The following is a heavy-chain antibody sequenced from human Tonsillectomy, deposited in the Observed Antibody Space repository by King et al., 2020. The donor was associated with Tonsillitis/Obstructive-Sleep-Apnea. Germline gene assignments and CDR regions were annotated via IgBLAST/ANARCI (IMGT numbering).Heavy chain of an antibody. CDR3: AMSLTLEWFYGMDV. CDR1: GYTFTGYF. CDR2: INPNSGGT. V-gene: IGHV1-2*02. D-gene: IGHD3-3*01. Sequence: VQLVQSGAEVKKPGASVKVSCKASGYTFTGYFIHWVRQAPGQGLECMGWINPNSGGTNYAQKFQGRVTMTRDTSISTAYMELSRLASDETAVYYCAMSLTLEWFYGMDVWGQGTTVTVSS. J-gene: IGHJ6*02.